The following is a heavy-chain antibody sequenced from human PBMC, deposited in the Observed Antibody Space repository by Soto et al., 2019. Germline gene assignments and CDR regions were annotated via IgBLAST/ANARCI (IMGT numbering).Heavy chain of an antibody. D-gene: IGHD2-15*01. V-gene: IGHV1-2*02. J-gene: IGHJ5*02. CDR1: GYTFTGYY. CDR3: ARDRVAGEGKNWFDP. Sequence: VASVKVSCKASGYTFTGYYMHWVRQAPGQGLEWMGWINPNSGGTNYAQKFQGRVTMTRDTSISTAYMELSRLRSDDTAVYYCARDRVAGEGKNWFDPWGQGTLVTVSS. CDR2: INPNSGGT.